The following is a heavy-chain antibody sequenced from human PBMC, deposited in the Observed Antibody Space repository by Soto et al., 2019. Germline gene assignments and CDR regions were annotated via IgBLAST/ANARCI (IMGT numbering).Heavy chain of an antibody. V-gene: IGHV3-33*01. D-gene: IGHD6-19*01. CDR1: GFTFSSYG. CDR2: IWYDGSNK. J-gene: IGHJ6*02. CDR3: ARVGIAVAGNYYYYGMDV. Sequence: QVQLVESGGGVVQPGRSLRLSCAASGFTFSSYGMHWVRQAPGKGLEWVAVIWYDGSNKYYADSVKGRFTISRDNSKNTLYLQMNSLRAEDTAVYYCARVGIAVAGNYYYYGMDVWGQGTTVTVSS.